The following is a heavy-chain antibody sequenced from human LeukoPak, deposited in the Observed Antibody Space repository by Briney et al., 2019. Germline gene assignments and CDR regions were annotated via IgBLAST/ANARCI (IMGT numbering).Heavy chain of an antibody. J-gene: IGHJ4*02. D-gene: IGHD2-21*01. CDR1: GGSFSGYY. V-gene: IGHV4-34*01. CDR3: ASSADDVVVIRDSLDY. Sequence: SETLSLTCAVYGGSFSGYYWSWIRQPPGKGLEWIGEINHSGSTNYNPSLKSRVTISVDTSKNQFSLKLSSVTAADTAVYYCASSADDVVVIRDSLDYWGQGTLVTVSS. CDR2: INHSGST.